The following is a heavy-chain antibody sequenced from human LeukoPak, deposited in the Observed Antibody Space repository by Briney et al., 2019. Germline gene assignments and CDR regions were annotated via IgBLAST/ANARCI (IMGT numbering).Heavy chain of an antibody. CDR2: IYYSGST. CDR1: GGSVSSYY. CDR3: AKRTGYSGSSFGIDY. Sequence: SETLSLTCTVSGGSVSSYYWSWLRQPPGKGLEWIGYIYYSGSTTYNPSLKSRVTISVDTSKNQSSLKLSSVTAADTAVYYCAKRTGYSGSSFGIDYWGQGTLVTVSS. J-gene: IGHJ4*02. D-gene: IGHD1-26*01. V-gene: IGHV4-59*08.